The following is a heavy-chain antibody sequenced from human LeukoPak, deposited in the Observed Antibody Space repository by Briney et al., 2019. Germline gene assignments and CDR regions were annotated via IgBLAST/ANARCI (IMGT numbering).Heavy chain of an antibody. D-gene: IGHD2-15*01. CDR1: GFSFSTTW. CDR3: TKDAGYASDY. Sequence: QAGGSLRLSCAASGFSFSTTWMHWVRHAPGKGLEWVALIYSDSSRTTYADSVKGRFTISRDNAKNTVYLQMSSLRVEDTAVYFCTKDAGYASDYWGQGILVPVSS. V-gene: IGHV3-74*01. CDR2: IYSDSSRT. J-gene: IGHJ4*02.